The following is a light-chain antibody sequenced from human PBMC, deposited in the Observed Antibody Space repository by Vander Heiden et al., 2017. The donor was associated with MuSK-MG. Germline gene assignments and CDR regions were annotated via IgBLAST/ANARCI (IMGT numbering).Light chain of an antibody. J-gene: IGKJ4*01. CDR3: QRSSNWLT. CDR1: QSVSSD. Sequence: EFVLTQSPATLSLSPGERATLSCRASQSVSSDLAWYKQNPGPAPRLLIYDASNRATGIPARFSGSGSGTDFTLTIRSLEPEDVAVYYCQRSSNWLTFGGGTKVEIK. CDR2: DAS. V-gene: IGKV3-11*01.